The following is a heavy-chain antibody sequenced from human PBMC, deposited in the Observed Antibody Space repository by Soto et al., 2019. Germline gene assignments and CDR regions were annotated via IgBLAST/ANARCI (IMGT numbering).Heavy chain of an antibody. Sequence: QVQLVQSGAEEKKPGASVKVSCKASGYTFTSYAMHWVRQAPGQRLEWMGWINAGNGNTKYSQKFQGRVTMTRDTSASTAYMELSSLRSEDTAVYYCARAPGYDSSGGLWGQGTTVTVSS. D-gene: IGHD3-22*01. CDR3: ARAPGYDSSGGL. CDR2: INAGNGNT. J-gene: IGHJ6*02. CDR1: GYTFTSYA. V-gene: IGHV1-3*05.